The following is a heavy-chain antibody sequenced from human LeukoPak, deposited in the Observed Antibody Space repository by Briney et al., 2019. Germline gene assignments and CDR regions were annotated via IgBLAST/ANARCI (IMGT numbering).Heavy chain of an antibody. J-gene: IGHJ4*02. V-gene: IGHV1-69*01. CDR1: GGTFRNFA. CDR2: IIPMFDTP. D-gene: IGHD1-26*01. CDR3: AKDLDGSDGY. Sequence: GSSVKVSCKASGGTFRNFAITRVRQAPGQGFEWMGGIIPMFDTPTYAQKFQGRVTFTADEATSTAYMQLSSLRSEDTAVYYCAKDLDGSDGYWGQGTLVTVSS.